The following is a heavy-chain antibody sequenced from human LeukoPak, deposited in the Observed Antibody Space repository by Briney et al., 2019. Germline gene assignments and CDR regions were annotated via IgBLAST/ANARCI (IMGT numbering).Heavy chain of an antibody. J-gene: IGHJ4*02. CDR1: AFTFSSYG. CDR3: AKDRERLTIFGLQDY. V-gene: IGHV3-30*18. Sequence: GGSLRLSCAASAFTFSSYGMHWVRQAPGKGLEWVAVISYDGSDRYFADSVKGRFTISRDNSKNTLYLQMNSLRGEDTAVYYCAKDRERLTIFGLQDYWGQGTLVTVSS. D-gene: IGHD3-9*01. CDR2: ISYDGSDR.